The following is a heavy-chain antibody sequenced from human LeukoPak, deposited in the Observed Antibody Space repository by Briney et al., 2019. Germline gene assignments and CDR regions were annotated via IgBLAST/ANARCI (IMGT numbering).Heavy chain of an antibody. D-gene: IGHD2-21*01. CDR2: IKGDGSHT. CDR1: GFTSSSSY. V-gene: IGHV3-74*01. J-gene: IGHJ4*02. CDR3: SYDHFDY. Sequence: GGSLRLSCAASGFTSSSSYMEWVRQAPGKGLEWVSRIKGDGSHTTYADSVKGRFTISRDNPKNTLYLQMNYLRVEDTAVYYCSYDHFDYWSRGTLVTVSS.